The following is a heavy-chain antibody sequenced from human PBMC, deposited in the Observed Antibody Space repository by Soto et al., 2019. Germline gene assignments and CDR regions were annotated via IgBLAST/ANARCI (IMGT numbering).Heavy chain of an antibody. V-gene: IGHV1-69*13. J-gene: IGHJ3*02. Sequence: SVKVSCKASGGTFSSYAISWVRQAPGQGLEWMGGIIPIFGTTNYAEKFRGRVSITADESTSTAYVELSSLRSEDTAVYYCAGSFKYGSGTFDAFDICGQGTMVTVSS. CDR1: GGTFSSYA. CDR2: IIPIFGTT. CDR3: AGSFKYGSGTFDAFDI. D-gene: IGHD3-10*01.